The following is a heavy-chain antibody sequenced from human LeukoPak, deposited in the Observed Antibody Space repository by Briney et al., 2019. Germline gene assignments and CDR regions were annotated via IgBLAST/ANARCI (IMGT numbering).Heavy chain of an antibody. CDR3: ARDEWQDWDDYYYGMDV. J-gene: IGHJ6*02. Sequence: PGGSLRLSCAASGFTFSSYAMHWVRQAPGKGLEWVAVISYDGSNKYYADSVKGRFTISRDNSKNTLYLQMNSLRAEDTAVYYCARDEWQDWDDYYYGMDVWGQGTTVTVSS. D-gene: IGHD3-3*01. CDR1: GFTFSSYA. CDR2: ISYDGSNK. V-gene: IGHV3-30-3*01.